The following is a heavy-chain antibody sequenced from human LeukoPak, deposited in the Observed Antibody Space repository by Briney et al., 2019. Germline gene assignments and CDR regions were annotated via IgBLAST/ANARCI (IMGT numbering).Heavy chain of an antibody. D-gene: IGHD2-15*01. CDR2: IYYSGST. Sequence: SETLSLTSTVSGGSISSGDYYWSWIRQPPGKGLEWIGSIYYSGSTYYNPSLKSRVTISVDTSKNQFSLKLSSVTAAGTAVYYCARASVVAAGGPWFDPWGQGTLVTVSS. V-gene: IGHV4-30-4*01. J-gene: IGHJ5*02. CDR3: ARASVVAAGGPWFDP. CDR1: GGSISSGDYY.